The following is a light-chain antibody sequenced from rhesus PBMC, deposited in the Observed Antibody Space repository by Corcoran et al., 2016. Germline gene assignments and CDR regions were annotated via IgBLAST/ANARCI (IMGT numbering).Light chain of an antibody. J-gene: IGKJ1*01. CDR2: FAT. Sequence: DTQMTQSPSSVSASVGDRVTITCRASQGISSYLAWYQQKPGKAPKLLIYFATTLQSGVPSRFSGSGSGTEFTLTISSLEPGDFATYYSPQYNSLPPWTFGPGAKVEIK. V-gene: IGKV1-25*02. CDR1: QGISSY. CDR3: PQYNSLPPWT.